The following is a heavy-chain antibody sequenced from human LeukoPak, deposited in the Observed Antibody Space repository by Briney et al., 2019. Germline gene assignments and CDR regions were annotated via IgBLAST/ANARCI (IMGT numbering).Heavy chain of an antibody. J-gene: IGHJ3*01. D-gene: IGHD3-22*01. V-gene: IGHV4-59*08. Sequence: SETLSLTCTVSGGSISYYYWSWIRQPPGKGLEWIGYVYYSGSTSYNPSLKSRVTISLDTSKHQFSLKLNSVTAADTAVYYCVRHTTYYYDSSGYPRGAFDVWGQGTVVTVSS. CDR3: VRHTTYYYDSSGYPRGAFDV. CDR1: GGSISYYY. CDR2: VYYSGST.